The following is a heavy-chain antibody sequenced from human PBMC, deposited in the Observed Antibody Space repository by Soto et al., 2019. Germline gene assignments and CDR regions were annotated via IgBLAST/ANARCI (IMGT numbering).Heavy chain of an antibody. CDR1: GGSFSGFY. V-gene: IGHV4-34*01. Sequence: PSETLSLTCAVYGGSFSGFYWSWIRRPPGKGLEWIGEINHSGSTNYNPSLKSRVTISVDTSKNQFSLKLSSVTAADTAVYYCARERGVLLWFGELPALDYWGQGTLVTVSS. J-gene: IGHJ4*02. CDR2: INHSGST. D-gene: IGHD3-10*01. CDR3: ARERGVLLWFGELPALDY.